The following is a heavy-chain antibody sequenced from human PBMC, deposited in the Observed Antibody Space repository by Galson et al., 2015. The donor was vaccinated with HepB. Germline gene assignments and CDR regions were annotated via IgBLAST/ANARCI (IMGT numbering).Heavy chain of an antibody. CDR3: AKDVRVGTSRGAFDY. CDR1: GFTFSSSG. J-gene: IGHJ4*02. D-gene: IGHD1-26*01. Sequence: SLRLSCAASGFTFSSSGMSWVRQVPGKGLEWVSGISGSGGTTYYADSVKGRFTITRDNSKSTLYLQMNSLRAEDTAVYYCAKDVRVGTSRGAFDYWGQGTLVTVSS. CDR2: ISGSGGTT. V-gene: IGHV3-23*01.